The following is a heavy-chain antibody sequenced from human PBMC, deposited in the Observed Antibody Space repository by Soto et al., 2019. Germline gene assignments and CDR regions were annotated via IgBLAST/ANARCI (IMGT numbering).Heavy chain of an antibody. J-gene: IGHJ4*02. CDR1: GFTFSSKS. V-gene: IGHV3-23*01. D-gene: IGHD6-13*01. CDR3: ARDASSSMYYFAN. CDR2: ISGSGGST. Sequence: EVQLLESGGGLVQPGGFLRLSCAASGFTFSSKSMSWVRQPPGKGLEWVSGISGSGGSTYYADSVKGRFTIARDNAKNTLFVQMNSLRGEDAGVCYCARDASSSMYYFANWGQGTLVTVSS.